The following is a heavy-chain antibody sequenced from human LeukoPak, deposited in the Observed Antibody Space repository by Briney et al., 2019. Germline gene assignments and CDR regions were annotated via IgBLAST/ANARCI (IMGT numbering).Heavy chain of an antibody. J-gene: IGHJ6*02. V-gene: IGHV3-11*01. CDR1: GFTFSDYY. CDR3: ARDLYSSSWFPYYYYYGMDV. CDR2: ISSSGSAI. Sequence: GGSLRLSCAASGFTFSDYYMSWIRQAPGKGLEWVSYISSSGSAIYYADSVKGRFTISRDNAKNSLYLQMNSLRAEDTAVYYCARDLYSSSWFPYYYYYGMDVWGQGTTVTVSS. D-gene: IGHD6-13*01.